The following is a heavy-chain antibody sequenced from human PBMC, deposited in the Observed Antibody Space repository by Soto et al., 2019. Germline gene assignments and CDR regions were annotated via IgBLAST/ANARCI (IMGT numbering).Heavy chain of an antibody. D-gene: IGHD3-22*01. CDR2: ISGGGGST. V-gene: IGHV3-23*01. Sequence: GGSLRLSCAASGFTFSSYAMSWVRQAPGKGLEWVSAISGGGGSTYYADSVKGRFTISRDNSKNTLYLQMNSLRAEDTAVYYCAPEGYYYDSSGYDLGYWGQGTLVTVSS. CDR3: APEGYYYDSSGYDLGY. J-gene: IGHJ4*02. CDR1: GFTFSSYA.